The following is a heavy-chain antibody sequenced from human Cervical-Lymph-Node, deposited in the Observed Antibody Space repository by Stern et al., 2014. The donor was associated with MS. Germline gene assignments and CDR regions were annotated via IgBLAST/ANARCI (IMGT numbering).Heavy chain of an antibody. J-gene: IGHJ6*02. D-gene: IGHD5-18*01. CDR3: AKDRRGGYNYLYGMDV. Sequence: VQLVESGGGVVQPGTSLRLSCTGSRFTFRSYGIHWVRQAPGKGLEWVSVTSYDGGNRQYADSVKGRFTISRDNSKNTVYLHLNRLRPEDTGVYHCAKDRRGGYNYLYGMDVWGQGTTVTVS. CDR2: TSYDGGNR. V-gene: IGHV3-30*18. CDR1: RFTFRSYG.